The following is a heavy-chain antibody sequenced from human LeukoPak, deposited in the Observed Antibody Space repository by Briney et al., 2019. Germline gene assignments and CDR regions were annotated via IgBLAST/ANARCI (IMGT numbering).Heavy chain of an antibody. D-gene: IGHD3-10*01. CDR2: IYHSGST. CDR3: ARVGGFGEFPH. V-gene: IGHV4-34*01. Sequence: KPGGSLRLSCAASGFTFSDYYMSWIRQAPGKGLEWIGEIYHSGSTNYNPSLKSRVTISVDKSKNQFSLKLSSVTAADTAVYYCARVGGFGEFPHWGQGTLVTVSS. J-gene: IGHJ4*02. CDR1: GFTFSDYY.